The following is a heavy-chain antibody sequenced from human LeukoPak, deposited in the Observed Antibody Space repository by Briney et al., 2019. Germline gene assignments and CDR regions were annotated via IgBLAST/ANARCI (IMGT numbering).Heavy chain of an antibody. CDR2: IYSGGST. Sequence: GGSLRLSCAASGLTVSSTYMSWVRQTPGKGLEWVSVIYSGGSTYYADSVKGRFTISRGNSKNTLYLQMNSLRAEDTAVYYCARDLLEWYFDYWGQGTLVTVSS. D-gene: IGHD3-3*01. J-gene: IGHJ4*02. CDR1: GLTVSSTY. CDR3: ARDLLEWYFDY. V-gene: IGHV3-66*01.